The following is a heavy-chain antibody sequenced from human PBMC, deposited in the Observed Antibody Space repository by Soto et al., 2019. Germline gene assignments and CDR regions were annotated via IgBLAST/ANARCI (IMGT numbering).Heavy chain of an antibody. D-gene: IGHD6-13*01. CDR1: GFTFSSYS. Sequence: GGSLRLSCAASGFTFSSYSMNWVRQAPGKGLEWVSSISSSSSYIYYADSVKGRFTISRDNAKNSLYLQMNSLRAEDTAVYYCARDYSSSLGYFEYWGQGTLVTVSS. CDR3: ARDYSSSLGYFEY. J-gene: IGHJ4*02. CDR2: ISSSSSYI. V-gene: IGHV3-21*01.